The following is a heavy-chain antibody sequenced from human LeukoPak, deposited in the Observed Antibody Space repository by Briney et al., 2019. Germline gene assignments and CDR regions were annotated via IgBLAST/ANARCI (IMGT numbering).Heavy chain of an antibody. J-gene: IGHJ6*03. CDR1: GGSISSRPYY. D-gene: IGHD6-6*01. CDR2: ISYSGTT. CDR3: ARDFSSSSTVYYYYYMDV. Sequence: SETLSLTCTVSGGSISSRPYYWGWVRQPPGKGLEWIGTISYSGTTYYSPSLKSRVTISLDTSKNPFSLKLSSVTAADTAIYYCARDFSSSSTVYYYYYMDVWGKGTTVTVSS. V-gene: IGHV4-39*07.